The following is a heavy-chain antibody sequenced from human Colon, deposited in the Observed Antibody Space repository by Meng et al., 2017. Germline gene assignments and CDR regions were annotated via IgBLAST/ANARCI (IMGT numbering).Heavy chain of an antibody. CDR2: IKQDGSER. CDR3: ARIGFCSGRTCYSGDYFDY. V-gene: IGHV3-7*01. J-gene: IGHJ4*02. CDR1: GFTFSNYW. Sequence: GESLKIPCSASGFTFSNYWMTWVRQAPGKGLEWVANIKQDGSERLYLDSVRGRFTISRDNAKNSLYLQMYSLRAEDPAVYFCARIGFCSGRTCYSGDYFDYWGQGSLVTVSS. D-gene: IGHD2-15*01.